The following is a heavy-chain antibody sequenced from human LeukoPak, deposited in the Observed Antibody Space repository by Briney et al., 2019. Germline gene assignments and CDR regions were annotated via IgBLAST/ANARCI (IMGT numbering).Heavy chain of an antibody. CDR3: ARAHKGWLRLNYYMDV. V-gene: IGHV1-8*01. D-gene: IGHD5-12*01. Sequence: ASVKVSCKASGYTFTSYDINWVRQATGQGLEWMGWMNPNSGNTGSAQKFQGRVSMTRNTPISTAYMELSSLRSEDTAVYYCARAHKGWLRLNYYMDVWGKGTTVTVSS. CDR1: GYTFTSYD. CDR2: MNPNSGNT. J-gene: IGHJ6*03.